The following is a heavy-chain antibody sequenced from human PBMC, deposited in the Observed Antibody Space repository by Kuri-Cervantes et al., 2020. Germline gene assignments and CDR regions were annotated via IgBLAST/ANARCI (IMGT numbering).Heavy chain of an antibody. CDR1: GYTFTSHY. D-gene: IGHD6-19*01. Sequence: ASVKVSCKASGYTFTSHYMHWGRQAPGQGLEWMGIINPSGDRTTYAQKFQGRVTTTRNTSISTAYMELSSLRSEDTAVYYCARVTRSGQWPYTYWGQGTLVTVSS. CDR2: INPSGDRT. V-gene: IGHV1-46*01. J-gene: IGHJ4*02. CDR3: ARVTRSGQWPYTY.